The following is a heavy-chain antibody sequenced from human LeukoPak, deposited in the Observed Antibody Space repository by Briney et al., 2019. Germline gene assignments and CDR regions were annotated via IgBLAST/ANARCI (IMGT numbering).Heavy chain of an antibody. CDR2: ISYSGTT. CDR3: ARDFDGTMFSDY. Sequence: SQTLSLTCTVSGGSISSGDYYWSWIRQPPGKGLEWIGYISYSGTTNYNPSLTSRVTISVDTSKNQFSLRLNSVTAADTAVYYCARDFDGTMFSDYWGQGTLVTVSS. J-gene: IGHJ4*02. V-gene: IGHV4-61*08. CDR1: GGSISSGDYY. D-gene: IGHD1-1*01.